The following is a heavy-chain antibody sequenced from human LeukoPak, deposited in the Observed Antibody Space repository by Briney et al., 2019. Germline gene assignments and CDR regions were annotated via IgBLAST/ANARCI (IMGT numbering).Heavy chain of an antibody. D-gene: IGHD2-2*01. V-gene: IGHV3-30*01. CDR1: GFTFSSYA. Sequence: GGSLRLSCAASGFTFSSYAMHGVRQAPGKGLEWVAVISYDGSNKYYADSVKGRFTIPRDNSKNTLYLQMNSLRAEDTAVYYCARDATDIVVVPAAPRGFYYYYYMDVWGKGTTVTVSS. J-gene: IGHJ6*03. CDR3: ARDATDIVVVPAAPRGFYYYYYMDV. CDR2: ISYDGSNK.